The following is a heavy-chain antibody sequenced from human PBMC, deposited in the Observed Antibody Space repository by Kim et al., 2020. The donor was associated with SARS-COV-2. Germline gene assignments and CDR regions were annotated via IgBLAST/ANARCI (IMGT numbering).Heavy chain of an antibody. D-gene: IGHD2-21*02. CDR2: INSDGSST. V-gene: IGHV3-74*01. CDR1: GFTFSSYW. J-gene: IGHJ2*01. Sequence: GGSLRLSCAASGFTFSSYWMHWVLQAPGKGLVWVSRINSDGSSTSYADSVKGRFTISRDNAKNTLYLQMNSLRAEDTAVYYFARAPGGGNSGWYFDLWGRGTLVTVSS. CDR3: ARAPGGGNSGWYFDL.